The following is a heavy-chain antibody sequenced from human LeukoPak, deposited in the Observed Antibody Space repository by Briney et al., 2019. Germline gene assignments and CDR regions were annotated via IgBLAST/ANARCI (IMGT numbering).Heavy chain of an antibody. J-gene: IGHJ4*02. CDR3: ARGNAQGGLRTFDY. D-gene: IGHD4-17*01. CDR2: IHYSGST. Sequence: PSETLSLTCTVSGGSISSSSYYWGYIRQPPGKGLEWIGYIHYSGSTNYNPSLKSRVTISVDTSKNQFSLKLSSVTAADTAVYYCARGNAQGGLRTFDYWGQGTLVTVSS. V-gene: IGHV4-61*05. CDR1: GGSISSSSYY.